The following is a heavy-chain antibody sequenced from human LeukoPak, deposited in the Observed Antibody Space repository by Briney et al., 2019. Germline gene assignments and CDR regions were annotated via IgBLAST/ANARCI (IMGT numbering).Heavy chain of an antibody. V-gene: IGHV4-61*02. D-gene: IGHD3-22*01. CDR1: GGSISSGSYY. J-gene: IGHJ5*02. CDR3: ARAYDSGITASDRFDP. Sequence: PSETLSLTCTVSGGSISSGSYYWSWIRQPAGEGLEWIGRIYTSGSTNYNPSLKSRVTISVDTSKNQFSLKLSSVTAADTAVYYCARAYDSGITASDRFDPWGQGTLVTVSS. CDR2: IYTSGST.